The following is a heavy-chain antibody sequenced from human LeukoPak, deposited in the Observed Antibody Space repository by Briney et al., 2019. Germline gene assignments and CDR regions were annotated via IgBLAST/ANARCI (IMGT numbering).Heavy chain of an antibody. D-gene: IGHD2-15*01. CDR1: GYTFTSYG. CDR3: ARVGCGSCSRGYFDY. Sequence: EASVKVSCKASGYTFTSYGISWVRQAPGQGLEWMGWISAYNGNTNYAQKLQGRVTMTTDTSTSTAYMELRSLRSEDTAVYYCARVGCGSCSRGYFDYWGQGTLVTVSS. V-gene: IGHV1-18*01. J-gene: IGHJ4*02. CDR2: ISAYNGNT.